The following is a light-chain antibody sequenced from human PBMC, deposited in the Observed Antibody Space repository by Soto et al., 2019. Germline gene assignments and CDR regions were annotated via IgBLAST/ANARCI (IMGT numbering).Light chain of an antibody. J-gene: IGLJ2*01. CDR3: CSYAGSSTVV. CDR1: SSDVGSYNL. Sequence: QSVLTRPASVSGSPGQSITISCTGTSSDVGSYNLVSWYQQHQGKAPKLMIYEVSKRPSGVSNRFSGSKSGNTASLTISGLQAEDEADYYCCSYAGSSTVVFGGGTKLAAL. CDR2: EVS. V-gene: IGLV2-23*02.